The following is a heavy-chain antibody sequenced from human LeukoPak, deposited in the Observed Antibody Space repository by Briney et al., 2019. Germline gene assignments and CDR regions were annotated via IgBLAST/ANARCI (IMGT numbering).Heavy chain of an antibody. CDR1: GYTFTSYY. Sequence: ASVKVSCKASGYTFTSYYMHWVRQAPGQGLEWMGWINPNSGGTNSAQEFQGRVTMTRDTSISTAYMELSRLRSDDTAVYYCASYSSSWYAEYFQHWGQGTLVTVSS. CDR3: ASYSSSWYAEYFQH. CDR2: INPNSGGT. V-gene: IGHV1-2*02. D-gene: IGHD6-13*01. J-gene: IGHJ1*01.